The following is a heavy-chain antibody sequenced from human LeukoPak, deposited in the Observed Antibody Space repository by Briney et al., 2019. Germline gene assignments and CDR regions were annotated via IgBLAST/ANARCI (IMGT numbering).Heavy chain of an antibody. Sequence: PSETLSLTCAVYGGSFSGYYWSWIRQPPGKGLEWIGEINHSGSTNYNPSLKSRVTISVDTSKNQFSLKLSSVTAADAAVYYCARGHDTMVTWGQGTLVTVSS. J-gene: IGHJ5*02. V-gene: IGHV4-34*01. CDR3: ARGHDTMVT. CDR1: GGSFSGYY. CDR2: INHSGST. D-gene: IGHD3-10*01.